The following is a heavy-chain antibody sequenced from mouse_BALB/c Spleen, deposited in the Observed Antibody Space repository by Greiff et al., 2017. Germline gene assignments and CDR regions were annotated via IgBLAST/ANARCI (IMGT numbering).Heavy chain of an antibody. CDR3: ARAYGNYEAWFAY. CDR1: GFTFSDYY. Sequence: VQLKESGGGLVKPGGSLKLSCAASGFTFSDYYMYWVRQTPEKRLEWVATISDGGSYTYYPDSVKGRFTISRDNAKNNLYLQMSSLKSEDTAMYYCARAYGNYEAWFAYWGQGTLVTVSA. D-gene: IGHD2-1*01. J-gene: IGHJ3*01. V-gene: IGHV5-4*02. CDR2: ISDGGSYT.